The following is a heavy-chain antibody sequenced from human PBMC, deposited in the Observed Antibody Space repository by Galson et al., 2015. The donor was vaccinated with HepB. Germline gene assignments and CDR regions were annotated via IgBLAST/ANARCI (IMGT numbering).Heavy chain of an antibody. CDR2: ISSSSTTM. CDR1: TFIFNNYS. Sequence: SLRLSCAASTFIFNNYSMHWVRQAPGKGLEWVSYISSSSTTMYYADSVKGRFTISRDNAKNSLYLQMNSLRAEDTAVYYCVLLRGYDLKPLDYWGQGTLVTVSS. CDR3: VLLRGYDLKPLDY. V-gene: IGHV3-48*04. D-gene: IGHD5-12*01. J-gene: IGHJ4*02.